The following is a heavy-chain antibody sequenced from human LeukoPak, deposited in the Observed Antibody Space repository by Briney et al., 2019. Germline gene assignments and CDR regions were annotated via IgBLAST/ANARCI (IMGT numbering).Heavy chain of an antibody. J-gene: IGHJ3*02. D-gene: IGHD3-9*01. Sequence: GGSLRLSCAASGFTFSSYAMSWVRQAPGKGLEWVSGISGSGGTTYYADSVKGRFTISRDNSKNTLYLQMNSLRAEDTAVYYCAKDYLGYDILTGYYDDAFDIWGQGTMVTVSS. V-gene: IGHV3-23*01. CDR1: GFTFSSYA. CDR3: AKDYLGYDILTGYYDDAFDI. CDR2: ISGSGGTT.